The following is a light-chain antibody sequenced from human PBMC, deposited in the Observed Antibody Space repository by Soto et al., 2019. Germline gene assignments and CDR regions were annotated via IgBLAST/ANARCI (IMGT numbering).Light chain of an antibody. CDR3: HVWDTTDDHPL. CDR1: NIGSKT. Sequence: SYELTQPPSVSVAPGETARITCGGKNIGSKTVHWYQQKTRQAPVLVIYYDSDRPSGIPERFSGSNSGNTATLTVSRVAAGDEDDYYCHVWDTTDDHPLFGGGTKVTVL. V-gene: IGLV3-21*04. CDR2: YDS. J-gene: IGLJ2*01.